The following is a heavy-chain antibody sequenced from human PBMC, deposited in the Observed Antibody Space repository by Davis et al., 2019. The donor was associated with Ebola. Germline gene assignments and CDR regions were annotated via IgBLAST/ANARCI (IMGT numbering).Heavy chain of an antibody. J-gene: IGHJ6*02. CDR3: ARVERYFDWLLTPGYYGMDV. CDR2: MNPNSGNT. Sequence: AASVKVSCKASGYTFTSYGINWVRQATGQGLEWMGWMNPNSGNTGYAQKFQGRVTMTRNTSISTAYMELSSLRSEDTAVYYCARVERYFDWLLTPGYYGMDVWGQGTTVTVSS. CDR1: GYTFTSYG. D-gene: IGHD3-9*01. V-gene: IGHV1-8*02.